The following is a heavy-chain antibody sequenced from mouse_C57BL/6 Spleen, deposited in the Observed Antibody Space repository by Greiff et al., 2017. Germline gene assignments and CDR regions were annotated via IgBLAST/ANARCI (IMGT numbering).Heavy chain of an antibody. Sequence: VKLMESGPELVKPGASVKLSCKASGYTFTSYDINWVQQRPGQGLEWIGWIYPRDGSTNYNEKVKGKATLTVDTAYSTAYMELHSLTSEDSAVYCCARGYYGSSYRYFDVWGTVTTVTVSS. J-gene: IGHJ1*03. D-gene: IGHD1-1*01. CDR2: IYPRDGST. CDR3: ARGYYGSSYRYFDV. V-gene: IGHV1-85*01. CDR1: GYTFTSYD.